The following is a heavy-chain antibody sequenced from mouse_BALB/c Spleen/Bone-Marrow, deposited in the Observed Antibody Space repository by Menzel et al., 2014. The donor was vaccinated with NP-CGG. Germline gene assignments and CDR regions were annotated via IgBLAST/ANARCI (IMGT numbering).Heavy chain of an antibody. CDR3: ARLHYYGYGAY. Sequence: DVQLQESGGGLVQPGGSLKPSCAASGFDFSTFWMSWVRQAPGKGLEWIGEINPDRSTINYRPSLKDKFIISRDNAKNTLYLLMSKVRSEDTALYYCARLHYYGYGAYWGQGTLVTVSA. CDR1: GFDFSTFW. CDR2: INPDRSTI. D-gene: IGHD1-2*01. J-gene: IGHJ3*01. V-gene: IGHV4-1*02.